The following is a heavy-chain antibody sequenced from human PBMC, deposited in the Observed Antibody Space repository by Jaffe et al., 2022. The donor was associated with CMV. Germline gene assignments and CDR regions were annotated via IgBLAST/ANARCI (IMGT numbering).Heavy chain of an antibody. Sequence: EVQLVESGGGLVQPGESLRLSCAASGFTFNNYEMNWVRQAPGKGLEWISYISSSGTTIYYADSVKGRFTISRDNAKNSLYLQMNSLRTEDTAVYYCARDRTDKGNPYYYYYYMDVWGKGTTVTVSS. CDR3: ARDRTDKGNPYYYYYYMDV. D-gene: IGHD1-1*01. CDR1: GFTFNNYE. V-gene: IGHV3-48*03. J-gene: IGHJ6*03. CDR2: ISSSGTTI.